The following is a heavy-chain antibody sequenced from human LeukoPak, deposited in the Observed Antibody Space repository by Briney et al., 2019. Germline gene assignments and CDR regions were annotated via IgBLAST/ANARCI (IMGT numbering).Heavy chain of an antibody. CDR2: IIPILGIA. D-gene: IGHD3-10*01. CDR1: GGTFSSYA. V-gene: IGHV1-69*04. CDR3: ASEPRGSGSYHVYYYYGMDV. J-gene: IGHJ6*02. Sequence: GASVKVSCKASGGTFSSYAISWVRQAPGQGLEWMGRIIPILGIANYAQKFQGRVTITADKSTSTAYMELSSLRSEDTAVYYCASEPRGSGSYHVYYYYGMDVWGQGTTVTVSS.